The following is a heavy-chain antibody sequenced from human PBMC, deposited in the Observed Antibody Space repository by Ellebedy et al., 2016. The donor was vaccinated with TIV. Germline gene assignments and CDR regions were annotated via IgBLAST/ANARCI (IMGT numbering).Heavy chain of an antibody. CDR2: IYSGADGGDT. V-gene: IGHV3-53*01. D-gene: IGHD4-23*01. J-gene: IGHJ4*02. CDR3: ARDAADSGGKIDY. Sequence: PGGSLRLSCAASGFTVSSNYMNWVRQAPGKGLEWVSVIYSGADGGDTYYADSVKGRFTISRDNSTNTLYLQMNSLRAEDTAVYYCARDAADSGGKIDYWGQGALVTVSS. CDR1: GFTVSSNY.